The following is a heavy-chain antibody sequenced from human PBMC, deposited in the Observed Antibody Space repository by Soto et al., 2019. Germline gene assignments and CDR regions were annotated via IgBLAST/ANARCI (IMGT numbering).Heavy chain of an antibody. CDR1: GDSISNLDYF. D-gene: IGHD7-27*01. J-gene: IGHJ5*01. Sequence: PSETLSLTCSVSGDSISNLDYFWAWIRQPPGQALESIGYIYKSATTYYNPSFESRVAIYVDTSKSQFSLNVTSVTAADTAVYFCARGRYCLTDRCSPNWFDSSAQGALVTVSS. V-gene: IGHV4-30-4*01. CDR2: IYKSATT. CDR3: ARGRYCLTDRCSPNWFDS.